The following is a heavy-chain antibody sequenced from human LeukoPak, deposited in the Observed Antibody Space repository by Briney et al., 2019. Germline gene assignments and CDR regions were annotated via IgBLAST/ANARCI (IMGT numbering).Heavy chain of an antibody. CDR1: GFTFSTYG. J-gene: IGHJ4*02. D-gene: IGHD2-2*02. CDR3: AKDLALHYTFDY. Sequence: PGGSLRLSCAASGFTFSTYGMHRVRQAPGKGLEWVAMISYDGDVIDYADSVKGRFTISRDNSRNKLYLQMDSLKTEDTALYYCAKDLALHYTFDYWGQGTLVAVSS. V-gene: IGHV3-30*18. CDR2: ISYDGDVI.